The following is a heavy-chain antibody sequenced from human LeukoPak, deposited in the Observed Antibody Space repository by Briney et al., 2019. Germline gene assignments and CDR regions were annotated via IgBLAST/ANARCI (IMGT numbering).Heavy chain of an antibody. CDR2: IGSNGGST. Sequence: GGSLRLSCAASGFTFSSYTMHWVRQAPGKGLEHVSAIGSNGGSTYHANSVKGRFITTRDNSKNTLYLQMGSLRAEDMAVYYCVRTIAVAVAFDYWGQGTLVTVSS. CDR1: GFTFSSYT. V-gene: IGHV3-64*01. J-gene: IGHJ4*02. CDR3: VRTIAVAVAFDY. D-gene: IGHD6-19*01.